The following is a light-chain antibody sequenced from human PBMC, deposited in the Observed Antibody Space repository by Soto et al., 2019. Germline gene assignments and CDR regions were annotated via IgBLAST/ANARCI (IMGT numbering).Light chain of an antibody. V-gene: IGKV4-1*01. J-gene: IGKJ5*01. CDR1: QSGLYSSNNLNY. CDR3: QQYYTTPAIT. Sequence: DIVMTQSPDSLAVSLGERATVSCKSSQSGLYSSNNLNYLAWYQQKPGQPPKLLIYWASTRGSGVPDRFSGSGSGTDFTLTISRLQAEDVAVYYCQQYYTTPAITFGQGTRLEIK. CDR2: WAS.